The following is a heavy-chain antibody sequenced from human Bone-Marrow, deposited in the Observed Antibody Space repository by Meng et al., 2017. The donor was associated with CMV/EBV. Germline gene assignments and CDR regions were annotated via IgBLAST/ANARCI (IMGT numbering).Heavy chain of an antibody. V-gene: IGHV4-34*01. CDR1: GGSFSGYY. CDR3: ARGTILPKHEFDD. CDR2: INHSGST. J-gene: IGHJ4*01. Sequence: GSLRLSCAVYGGSFSGYYWSWIRQPPGKGLEWICEINHSGSTNYNASLKSRVTITVDSSKNQFSLELSSVTSADTAVYYWARGTILPKHEFDDWGQGTLVTVSS. D-gene: IGHD1-7*01.